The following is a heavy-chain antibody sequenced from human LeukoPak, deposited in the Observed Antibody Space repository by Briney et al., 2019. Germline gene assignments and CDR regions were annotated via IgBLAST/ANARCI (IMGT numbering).Heavy chain of an antibody. CDR1: GASISSSSYY. J-gene: IGHJ4*02. D-gene: IGHD3-10*01. CDR3: ARQGGSGRSYDY. V-gene: IGHV4-39*01. CDR2: SGST. Sequence: SETLSLTCNVSGASISSSSYYWGWIRQPPGQGLEWIGTSGSTYYDPSLKSRFIISVDTSKNQFSLKLSSVTAADTAVYYCARQGGSGRSYDYWGQGTLVPVSS.